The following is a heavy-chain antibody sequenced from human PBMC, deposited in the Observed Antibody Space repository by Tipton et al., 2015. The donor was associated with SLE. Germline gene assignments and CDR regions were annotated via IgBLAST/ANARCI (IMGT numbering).Heavy chain of an antibody. Sequence: TLSLTCTVSGGSISSGSYYWSWIRQPPGKGLEWIGYIYYSGSTNYNPSLTSRVPISVDTSKNQFSLKLSSVTAADTAVYYCARGRGYGDPEYFQHWGQGTLVTVSS. CDR1: GGSISSGSYY. D-gene: IGHD4-17*01. J-gene: IGHJ1*01. V-gene: IGHV4-61*01. CDR2: IYYSGST. CDR3: ARGRGYGDPEYFQH.